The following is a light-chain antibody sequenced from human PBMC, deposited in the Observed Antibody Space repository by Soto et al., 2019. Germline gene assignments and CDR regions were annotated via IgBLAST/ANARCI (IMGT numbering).Light chain of an antibody. Sequence: EIELTQSPATLSLSPGERATLSCMASQSISEFLAWYQQKPGQAPRLLIYDASNRATGTPARFSGSGSGTDFTLTISSLEAEDFALYYCQQRSKWPVTFGGGTKVDIK. CDR3: QQRSKWPVT. CDR2: DAS. J-gene: IGKJ4*01. V-gene: IGKV3-11*01. CDR1: QSISEF.